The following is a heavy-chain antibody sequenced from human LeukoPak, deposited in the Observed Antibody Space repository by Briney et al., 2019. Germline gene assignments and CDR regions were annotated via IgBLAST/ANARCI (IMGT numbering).Heavy chain of an antibody. J-gene: IGHJ4*02. Sequence: GGSLRLSCAASGLTFSDYYMSWVRQAPGKGLEWVSYISSSGRTIYYADSVKGRFTISRDNSKNSLYLQMNSLRAEDTAVYYCATSNIAARDYWGQGTLVTVSS. CDR1: GLTFSDYY. CDR2: ISSSGRTI. CDR3: ATSNIAARDY. V-gene: IGHV3-11*01. D-gene: IGHD6-6*01.